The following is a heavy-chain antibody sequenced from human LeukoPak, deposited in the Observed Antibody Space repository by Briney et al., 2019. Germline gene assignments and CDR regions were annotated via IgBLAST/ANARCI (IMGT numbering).Heavy chain of an antibody. Sequence: SLKVSCKASGVTFSSYAISWVRQAPGQGLEWMGGIITMFGTASYAQKFQGRVTITADESTSTAYMELSSLRSEDTAVYYCARGPYYYYYYMDVWGKGTTVTVSS. V-gene: IGHV1-69*13. CDR2: IITMFGTA. J-gene: IGHJ6*03. CDR3: ARGPYYYYYYMDV. CDR1: GVTFSSYA.